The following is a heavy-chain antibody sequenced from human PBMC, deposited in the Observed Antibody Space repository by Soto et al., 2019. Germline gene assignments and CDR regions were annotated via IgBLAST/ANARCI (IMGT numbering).Heavy chain of an antibody. Sequence: GGSLRLSCAASGFTFSSYSMNWVRQAPGKGLEWVSSISSSSSYIYYADSVKGRLTISRDNAKNSLYLQMNSLRAEDTAVYYCARSGYDFWSGYSDYWGQGTLVTSPQ. CDR1: GFTFSSYS. D-gene: IGHD3-3*01. V-gene: IGHV3-21*01. CDR2: ISSSSSYI. CDR3: ARSGYDFWSGYSDY. J-gene: IGHJ4*02.